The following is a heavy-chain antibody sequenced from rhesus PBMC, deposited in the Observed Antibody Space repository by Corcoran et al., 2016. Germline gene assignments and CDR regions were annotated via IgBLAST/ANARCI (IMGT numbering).Heavy chain of an antibody. D-gene: IGHD6-13*01. J-gene: IGHJ4*01. V-gene: IGHV4-93*02. CDR2: IDGSGGNT. CDR3: ARIASSWSNFDY. Sequence: QVQLQESGPAVVKPSETLSLTCAVSGGSISSSNWWSWSRQSPGKGLEWIGGIDGSGGNTEYNPSLRSRVTISLDTSKNQFSLKLSCVTAADTAVYYCARIASSWSNFDYWGQGVLVTVSS. CDR1: GGSISSSNW.